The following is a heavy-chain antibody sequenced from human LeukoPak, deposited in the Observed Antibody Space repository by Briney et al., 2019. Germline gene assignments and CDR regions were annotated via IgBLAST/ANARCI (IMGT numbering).Heavy chain of an antibody. Sequence: GGSLRLSCAASGFTFDDYAMHWVRQAPGKCLEWVSGISWNSGSIGYADSVKGRFTISRDNAKNSLYLQMNSLRAEDTALYYCARDSSGYYYFDAFDIWGQGTMVTVSS. CDR2: ISWNSGSI. CDR1: GFTFDDYA. V-gene: IGHV3-9*01. J-gene: IGHJ3*02. CDR3: ARDSSGYYYFDAFDI. D-gene: IGHD3-22*01.